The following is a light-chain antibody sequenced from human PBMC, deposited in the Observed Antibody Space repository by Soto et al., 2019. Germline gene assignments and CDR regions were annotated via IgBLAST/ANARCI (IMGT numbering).Light chain of an antibody. Sequence: QSVLTQPPSASATPGQRVTISCSGSNSNIGTNTVNWYQQLPGTAPRLLIYTNNQRPSGVPQRFSGSKTGTSASLAIGGLQSEDGADYYCAAWDDSLNGLYVFGTGTKVTVL. CDR1: NSNIGTNT. V-gene: IGLV1-44*01. CDR3: AAWDDSLNGLYV. J-gene: IGLJ1*01. CDR2: TNN.